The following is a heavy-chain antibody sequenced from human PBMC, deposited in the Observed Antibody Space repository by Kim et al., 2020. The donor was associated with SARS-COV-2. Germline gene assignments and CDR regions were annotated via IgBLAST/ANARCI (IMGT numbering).Heavy chain of an antibody. V-gene: IGHV3-30*18. CDR3: AKDLRWGSPEDHYFDY. D-gene: IGHD3-16*01. CDR2: ISYDGSNK. CDR1: GFTFSSYG. J-gene: IGHJ4*02. Sequence: GGSLRLSCAASGFTFSSYGMHWVRQAPGKGLEWVAVISYDGSNKYYADSVKGRFTISRDNSKNTLYLQMNSLRAEDTAVYYCAKDLRWGSPEDHYFDYWGQGTLVTVSS.